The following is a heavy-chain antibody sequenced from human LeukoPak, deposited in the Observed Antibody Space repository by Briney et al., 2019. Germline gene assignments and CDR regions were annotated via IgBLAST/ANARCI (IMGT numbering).Heavy chain of an antibody. CDR1: GFTFSSYW. Sequence: GGSLRLSCAASGFTFSSYWMHRVRQAPGKGLVWVSRINSDGSSTSYADSVKGRFTISRDNAKNTLYLQMNSLRAEDTAVYYCARGDSSSAFDYWGQGNLVTVSS. D-gene: IGHD6-6*01. CDR3: ARGDSSSAFDY. J-gene: IGHJ4*02. V-gene: IGHV3-74*01. CDR2: INSDGSST.